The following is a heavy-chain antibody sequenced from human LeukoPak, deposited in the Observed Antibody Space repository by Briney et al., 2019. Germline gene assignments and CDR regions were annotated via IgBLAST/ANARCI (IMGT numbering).Heavy chain of an antibody. CDR1: GSTVNSNF. CDR3: ASGNSGYFYADY. Sequence: GGSLRLSCAASGSTVNSNFMNWVRQAPGKGLEWVSVTFSGGSTYYADSVKGRFTISRDNSKNTLYLQMNSLRAEDTAVDYCASGNSGYFYADYWGQGALVTVSS. V-gene: IGHV3-53*01. J-gene: IGHJ4*02. D-gene: IGHD3-22*01. CDR2: TFSGGST.